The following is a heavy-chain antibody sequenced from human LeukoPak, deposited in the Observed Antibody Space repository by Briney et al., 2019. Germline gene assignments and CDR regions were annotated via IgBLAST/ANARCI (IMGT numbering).Heavy chain of an antibody. Sequence: PGGSLRLSCAASGFTFSSYAMSWVRQAPGKGLEWVSYISSSSSTIYYADSVKGRFTISRDNAKNSLYLQMNSLRAEDTAVYYCARTAGYYYYMDVWGKGTTVTVSS. CDR2: ISSSSSTI. CDR3: ARTAGYYYYMDV. CDR1: GFTFSSYA. V-gene: IGHV3-48*01. J-gene: IGHJ6*03.